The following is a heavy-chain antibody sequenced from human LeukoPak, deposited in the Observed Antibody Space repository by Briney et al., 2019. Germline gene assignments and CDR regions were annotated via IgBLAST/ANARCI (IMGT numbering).Heavy chain of an antibody. CDR2: VDPEGGET. CDR1: GYTFTDYY. D-gene: IGHD3-3*01. J-gene: IGHJ4*02. Sequence: ASVKISCKVSGYTFTDYYMHWVQQVPGKGLEWMGLVDPEGGETIYAERFQGRVTITADTSTDTAYMELSSLRSEDTAVYYCATVSRVEWLPTAYYFDYWGQGTLVTVSS. CDR3: ATVSRVEWLPTAYYFDY. V-gene: IGHV1-69-2*01.